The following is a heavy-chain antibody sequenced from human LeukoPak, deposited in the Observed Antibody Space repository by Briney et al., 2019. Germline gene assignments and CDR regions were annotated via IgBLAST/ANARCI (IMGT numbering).Heavy chain of an antibody. CDR3: ARDHPYIVGATRQEFDY. CDR2: ISSSSSTR. V-gene: IGHV3-48*01. J-gene: IGHJ4*02. D-gene: IGHD1-26*01. Sequence: PGGSLRLSCAASGFTFSSYSMNWVRQAPGKGLEWVSYISSSSSTRYYADSVKGRFTISRDNTKDSLYLQMHSLRAAATAVSYCARDHPYIVGATRQEFDYWGQGTLVTVSS. CDR1: GFTFSSYS.